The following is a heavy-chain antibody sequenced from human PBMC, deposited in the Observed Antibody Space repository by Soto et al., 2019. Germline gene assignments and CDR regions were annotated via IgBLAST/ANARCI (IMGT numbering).Heavy chain of an antibody. J-gene: IGHJ4*02. CDR2: ISSNSETT. CDR3: ANDMKWGGMTTIHYFDS. CDR1: GFIADDYA. V-gene: IGHV3-9*02. D-gene: IGHD4-17*01. Sequence: EMQLVESGGGLVQPGRSLRLSCVGSGFIADDYAMHWVRQPPGKGLEWVSGISSNSETTNYANSVKGRFTISRDNAKNSLFLQMNSLRPEDTALYYCANDMKWGGMTTIHYFDSWGQGTLVTVSS.